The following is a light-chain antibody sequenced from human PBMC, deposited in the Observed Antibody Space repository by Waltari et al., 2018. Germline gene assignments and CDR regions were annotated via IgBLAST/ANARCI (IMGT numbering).Light chain of an antibody. V-gene: IGKV3-15*01. CDR1: QSVATY. J-gene: IGKJ4*01. CDR2: GAS. CDR3: QQYNNWPLLT. Sequence: EIVMTQSPATLSVFPGERATLSCRASQSVATYLAWYQQKPGQAPRLLIYGASTRPTGIPARFSGGGSGTEFTLTISSLQSEDFVVYYCQQYNNWPLLTFGGGTRVEIK.